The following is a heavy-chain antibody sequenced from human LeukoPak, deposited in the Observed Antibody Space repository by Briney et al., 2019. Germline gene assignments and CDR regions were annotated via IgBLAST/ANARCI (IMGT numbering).Heavy chain of an antibody. CDR2: IKPDGSEK. V-gene: IGHV3-7*01. Sequence: GGALRLSCAASGFTFATYWMSWVRQAPGKGPEWVANIKPDGSEKYYVDSLKGRFTISRDNAKNSLYLQMNSLRAEDTAVYYCVRDSGWYRLDYWGQGTLVTVSS. J-gene: IGHJ4*02. CDR1: GFTFATYW. D-gene: IGHD6-19*01. CDR3: VRDSGWYRLDY.